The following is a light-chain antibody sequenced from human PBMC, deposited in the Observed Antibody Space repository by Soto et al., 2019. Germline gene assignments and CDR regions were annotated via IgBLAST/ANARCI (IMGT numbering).Light chain of an antibody. Sequence: DIQMTQSTSSLSASVGDRVTITCRASQSISSYLNWYQQNPGKAPKLLIYAASSLQSGVPSRFSGSGSGTDFTLTISSLQPEDFATYYCQQSYRTPYTFGQGTKLEIK. V-gene: IGKV1-39*01. J-gene: IGKJ2*01. CDR3: QQSYRTPYT. CDR2: AAS. CDR1: QSISSY.